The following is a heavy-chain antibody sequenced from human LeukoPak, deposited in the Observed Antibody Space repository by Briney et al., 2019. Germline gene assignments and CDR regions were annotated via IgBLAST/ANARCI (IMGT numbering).Heavy chain of an antibody. Sequence: GASVKVSCKASGYTFTGYYMHWVRQAPGQGLEWMGWINPNSGGTNYAQKFQGRVTMTRETSLSTAYLEVSGVRSDDSAVYYCTRDRLGESGWFDPWGQGTLVTVSS. D-gene: IGHD3-16*01. J-gene: IGHJ5*02. CDR3: TRDRLGESGWFDP. CDR1: GYTFTGYY. CDR2: INPNSGGT. V-gene: IGHV1-2*02.